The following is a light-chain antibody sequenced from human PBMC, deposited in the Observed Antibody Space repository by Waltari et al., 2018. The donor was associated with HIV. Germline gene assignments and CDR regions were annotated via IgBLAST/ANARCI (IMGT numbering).Light chain of an antibody. CDR2: DDS. J-gene: IGLJ2*01. CDR3: QVWDSSSDHVV. Sequence: SYVLTQPPSVSVAPGKTARITCGGHNIGSKSVHWYQQKPGQAPVLVIYDDSDRPSGIPERFPGSNAGNTATLTISRVEGGDEADYYCQVWDSSSDHVVFGGGTKLTVL. CDR1: NIGSKS. V-gene: IGLV3-21*04.